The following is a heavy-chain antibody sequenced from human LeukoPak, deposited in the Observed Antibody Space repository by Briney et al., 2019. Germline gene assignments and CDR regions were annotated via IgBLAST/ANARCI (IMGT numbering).Heavy chain of an antibody. D-gene: IGHD6-19*01. CDR1: GFTFSNYA. CDR3: ARGTSGWYGDY. J-gene: IGHJ4*02. CDR2: ISSNGGST. V-gene: IGHV3-64*01. Sequence: PGGSLRLSCAASGFTFSNYAMHWVRQAPGKGLEHVSAISSNGGSTYYANSVKGRFTISRDNSKNTLYLQMGSLRTEDMALYYCARGTSGWYGDYWGQGTLVTVSS.